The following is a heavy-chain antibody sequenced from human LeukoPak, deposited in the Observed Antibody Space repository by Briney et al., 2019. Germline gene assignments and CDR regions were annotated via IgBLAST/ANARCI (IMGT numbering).Heavy chain of an antibody. J-gene: IGHJ4*02. V-gene: IGHV5-51*01. Sequence: GESLKISCRASGYSITNYWIGWVRQMPGKGLEWLGNINPANSDITNSPSFQGQVTLSADKSISTAYLQWSSLKASDTAIYYCARHWSSAWFGYWGQGTQVTVSP. CDR3: ARHWSSAWFGY. CDR2: INPANSDI. D-gene: IGHD6-25*01. CDR1: GYSITNYW.